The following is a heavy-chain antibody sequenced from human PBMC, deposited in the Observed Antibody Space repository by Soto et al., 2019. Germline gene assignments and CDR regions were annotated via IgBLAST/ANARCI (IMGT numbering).Heavy chain of an antibody. Sequence: SETLSLTCTVSGVSISTSSYYCGWILHPPGKGLEGIGCIHYTVSTYYKPSIKSRVTSSVDTSKTQFSMKLSSVTAADTAVYYCARRLFTSTWPTYFEYWGQGTMVTVSS. CDR2: IHYTVST. D-gene: IGHD2-2*01. CDR3: ARRLFTSTWPTYFEY. J-gene: IGHJ4*02. V-gene: IGHV4-39*01. CDR1: GVSISTSSYY.